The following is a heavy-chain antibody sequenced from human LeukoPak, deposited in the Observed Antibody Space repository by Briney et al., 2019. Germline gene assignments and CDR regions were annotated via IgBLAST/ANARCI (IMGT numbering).Heavy chain of an antibody. CDR1: GFTFDDYG. J-gene: IGHJ6*03. CDR3: ARRAVADYYYYYYMDV. D-gene: IGHD6-19*01. Sequence: GGSLRLSCVASGFTFDDYGMSWVRQAPGKGLEWVSGINWNGGSTGYADSVKGRFTISRDNAKNSLYLQMNSLRAEDTALYYCARRAVADYYYYYYMDVWGKGTTVTVSS. V-gene: IGHV3-20*04. CDR2: INWNGGST.